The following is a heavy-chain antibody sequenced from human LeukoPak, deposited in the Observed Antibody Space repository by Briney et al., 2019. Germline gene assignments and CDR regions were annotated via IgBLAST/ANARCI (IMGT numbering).Heavy chain of an antibody. CDR1: GDRVSSTSVI. J-gene: IGHJ4*02. CDR2: TYYRSKWYN. Sequence: SQTLSLTCAISGDRVSSTSVIWNWIRQSPSRGLEWLGRTYYRSKWYNDYAVSVKSRITINPDTSKNQFSLQLNSVTPEDTATYYCVRGGAIRVTGMTPFDYWGQGTLVTVSS. D-gene: IGHD1-20*01. V-gene: IGHV6-1*01. CDR3: VRGGAIRVTGMTPFDY.